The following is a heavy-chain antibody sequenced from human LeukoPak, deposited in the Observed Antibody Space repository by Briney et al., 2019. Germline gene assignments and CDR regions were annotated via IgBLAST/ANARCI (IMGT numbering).Heavy chain of an antibody. V-gene: IGHV3-66*01. CDR2: IYSGGST. CDR3: ARETGVYYFDY. CDR1: GFTVSSNY. Sequence: GGPLRLSCAASGFTVSSNYMSWVRQAAGKGLEWVSVIYSGGSTYYADSVKGRFTISGDNSKNTLYLQMNSLRAEDTAVYYCARETGVYYFDYWGQGTLVTVSS. D-gene: IGHD1-1*01. J-gene: IGHJ4*02.